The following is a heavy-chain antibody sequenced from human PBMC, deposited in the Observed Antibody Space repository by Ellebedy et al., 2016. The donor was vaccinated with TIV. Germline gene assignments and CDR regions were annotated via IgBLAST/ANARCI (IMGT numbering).Heavy chain of an antibody. J-gene: IGHJ4*02. CDR2: ISGSGSSP. Sequence: PGGSLRLSCAASGFTFSTYAMSWVRQTPGKGLEWVSAISGSGSSPYYADSVTGRFTISRDNSKNTPYPQMSSLRVEDTAVYFCAKAEVGVSGWKTWGQGTLVTVSS. D-gene: IGHD6-19*01. V-gene: IGHV3-23*01. CDR3: AKAEVGVSGWKT. CDR1: GFTFSTYA.